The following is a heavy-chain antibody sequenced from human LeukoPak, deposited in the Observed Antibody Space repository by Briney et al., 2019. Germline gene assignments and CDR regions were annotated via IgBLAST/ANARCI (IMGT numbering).Heavy chain of an antibody. D-gene: IGHD5-18*01. V-gene: IGHV3-23*01. CDR3: AKDLWKDTAMVFHF. Sequence: PGGSLRLSCAASGFTFSNYAMSWVRQAPGKGLEWVSGISGSGGSTYYADSVKGRFTISRDSSKNTLYLQMNSLRAEDTAVYYCAKDLWKDTAMVFHFWGQGTLVTVSS. CDR2: ISGSGGST. CDR1: GFTFSNYA. J-gene: IGHJ4*02.